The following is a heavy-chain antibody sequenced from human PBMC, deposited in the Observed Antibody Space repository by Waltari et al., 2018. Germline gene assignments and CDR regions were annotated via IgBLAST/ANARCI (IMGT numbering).Heavy chain of an antibody. CDR2: IYYSGST. Sequence: QLQLQESGPGLVKPSETLSLTCTVSGGSIRSSSYYWGWIRQPPGKGLEWIGSIYYSGSTYYNPSLKSRVTISVDTSKNQFSLKLSSVTAADTAVYYCARLDSSGYYLSYWGQGTLVTVSS. CDR1: GGSIRSSSYY. J-gene: IGHJ4*02. V-gene: IGHV4-39*01. CDR3: ARLDSSGYYLSY. D-gene: IGHD3-22*01.